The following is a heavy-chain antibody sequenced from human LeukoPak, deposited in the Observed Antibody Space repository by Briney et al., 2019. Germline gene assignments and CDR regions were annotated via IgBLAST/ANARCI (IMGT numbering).Heavy chain of an antibody. CDR1: GGSISSYY. CDR2: IYYSGST. CDR3: VRDLGSSFDY. Sequence: SETLSLTCTVSGGSISSYYWSWIRQPPGKGLEWIGYIYYSGSTNYNPSLKSRVTISVDTSKNQFSLKLSSVTAADTAVYYCVRDLGSSFDYWGQGTLVTVSS. V-gene: IGHV4-59*01. D-gene: IGHD2/OR15-2a*01. J-gene: IGHJ4*02.